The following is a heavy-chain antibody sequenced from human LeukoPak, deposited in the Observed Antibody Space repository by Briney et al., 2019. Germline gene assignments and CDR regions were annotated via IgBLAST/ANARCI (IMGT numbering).Heavy chain of an antibody. CDR3: ARDPHYYGSGSYYGGPDYYYYYMDV. CDR1: GFTFSSYS. V-gene: IGHV3-21*01. D-gene: IGHD3-10*01. Sequence: GGSLRLSCAASGFTFSSYSMNWVRQAPGKGLEWVSSISSSSSYIYYADSVKGRFTISRDNAKNSLYLQMNSLRAEDTAVYYCARDPHYYGSGSYYGGPDYYYYYMDVWGKGTTVTISS. J-gene: IGHJ6*03. CDR2: ISSSSSYI.